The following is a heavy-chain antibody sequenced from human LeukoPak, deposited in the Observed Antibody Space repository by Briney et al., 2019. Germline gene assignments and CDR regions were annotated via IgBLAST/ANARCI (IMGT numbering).Heavy chain of an antibody. CDR3: AKDQFGIAAAGHYGMDV. D-gene: IGHD6-13*01. CDR1: GFTFSSYA. CDR2: ISGSGGST. Sequence: GGSLRLSCAASGFTFSSYAMSWVRQAPGKGLEWVSAISGSGGSTYYADSVKGRFTISRDNSKNTLYLQMNSLRAEDTAVYYCAKDQFGIAAAGHYGMDVWGQGTTVTVSS. J-gene: IGHJ6*02. V-gene: IGHV3-23*01.